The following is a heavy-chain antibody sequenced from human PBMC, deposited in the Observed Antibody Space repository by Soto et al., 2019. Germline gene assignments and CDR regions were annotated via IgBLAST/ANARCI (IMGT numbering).Heavy chain of an antibody. CDR2: INHSGST. Sequence: QVQLQQWGAGLLKPSETLSLTCAVYGGSFSGYYWSWIRQPPGKGLEWIGEINHSGSTNYNPSLKSRVTISVDTSKNQFSLKLSSVTAADTAVYYCARGPPWWMATTPRFYYWGQGTLVTVSS. D-gene: IGHD2-8*02. J-gene: IGHJ4*02. CDR1: GGSFSGYY. V-gene: IGHV4-34*01. CDR3: ARGPPWWMATTPRFYY.